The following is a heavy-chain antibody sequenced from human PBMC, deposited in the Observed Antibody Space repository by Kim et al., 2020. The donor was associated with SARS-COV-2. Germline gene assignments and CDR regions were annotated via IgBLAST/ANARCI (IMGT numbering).Heavy chain of an antibody. V-gene: IGHV3-64D*06. CDR2: ISSNGGST. CDR1: GFTFSSYA. Sequence: GGSLRLSCSASGFTFSSYAMHWVRQAPGKGLEYVSAISSNGGSTYYADSVKGRFTISRDNSKNTLYLQMSSLRAEDTAVYYCVKDLAYFDWNYKGGDLGYWGQGTLVTVSS. D-gene: IGHD1-7*01. CDR3: VKDLAYFDWNYKGGDLGY. J-gene: IGHJ4*02.